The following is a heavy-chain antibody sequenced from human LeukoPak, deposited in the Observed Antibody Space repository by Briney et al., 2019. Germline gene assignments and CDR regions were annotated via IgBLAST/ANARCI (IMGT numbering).Heavy chain of an antibody. Sequence: ASVKVSCKASGYTFTSYYMHWVRQAPGQGLEWMGVITPSGGSTRYAQKFQGRVTMTRDTSTSTVYMELSSLRSEDTAVYYCARDGRFAAYEPDYWGQGTLVTVSS. CDR3: ARDGRFAAYEPDY. CDR1: GYTFTSYY. D-gene: IGHD1-26*01. V-gene: IGHV1-46*01. J-gene: IGHJ4*02. CDR2: ITPSGGST.